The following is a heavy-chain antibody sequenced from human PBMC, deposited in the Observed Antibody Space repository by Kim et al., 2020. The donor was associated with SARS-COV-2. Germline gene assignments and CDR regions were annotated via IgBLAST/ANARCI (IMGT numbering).Heavy chain of an antibody. CDR2: ISSSSTI. CDR1: GFTFSSYS. V-gene: IGHV3-48*04. J-gene: IGHJ4*02. D-gene: IGHD3-10*01. CDR3: ARGCLMVRGVISY. Sequence: GGSLRLSCAASGFTFSSYSMNWVRQAPGKGLEWVSYISSSSTIYYADSVKGRFTISRDNAKNSLYLQMNSLRAEDTAVYYCARGCLMVRGVISYWGQGTL.